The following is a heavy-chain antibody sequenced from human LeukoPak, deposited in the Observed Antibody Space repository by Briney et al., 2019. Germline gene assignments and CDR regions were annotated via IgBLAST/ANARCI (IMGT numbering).Heavy chain of an antibody. Sequence: PGGSLRLSCEASGFTFRTHSMNWVRQAPGKGLEWVSSITKSSTYVYYADSVKGRFTISRDNANHSLFLQMNNLGADDTGVYYCARGSGVHVWGQGTLVIVSS. J-gene: IGHJ4*02. V-gene: IGHV3-21*04. CDR1: GFTFRTHS. CDR2: ITKSSTYV. CDR3: ARGSGVHV. D-gene: IGHD3-10*01.